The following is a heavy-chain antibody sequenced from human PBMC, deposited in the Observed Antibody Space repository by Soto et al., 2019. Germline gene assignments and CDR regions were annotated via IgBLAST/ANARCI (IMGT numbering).Heavy chain of an antibody. D-gene: IGHD3-16*01. CDR1: GFTFSSYG. Sequence: QVQLVESGGGVVQPGKSLRLSCAASGFTFSSYGMHWVRQSPGKGLEWVAVMWYDGSNKNCADSVKGRFTISRDNSKNTLYLQMNSLSAEDTAVYYCARGLYDLDYWGQGTLVTVSS. CDR2: MWYDGSNK. V-gene: IGHV3-33*01. J-gene: IGHJ4*02. CDR3: ARGLYDLDY.